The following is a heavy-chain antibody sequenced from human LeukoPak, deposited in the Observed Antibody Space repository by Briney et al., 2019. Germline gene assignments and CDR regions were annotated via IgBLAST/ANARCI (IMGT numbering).Heavy chain of an antibody. J-gene: IGHJ6*02. V-gene: IGHV4-59*01. CDR3: ARGGTVRNGMDV. Sequence: SETLSLTCTVSGGSLSSYYWSWIRQPPGKGLEWIGYIYYSGSTNYNPSLKSRVTISVDTSRNQFSLKPSSVTAADTAVYYCARGGTVRNGMDVWGQGTTVTVSS. CDR1: GGSLSSYY. CDR2: IYYSGST. D-gene: IGHD1-26*01.